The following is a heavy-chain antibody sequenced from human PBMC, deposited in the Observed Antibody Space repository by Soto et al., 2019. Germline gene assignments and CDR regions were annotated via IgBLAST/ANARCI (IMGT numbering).Heavy chain of an antibody. CDR3: ARDGPPQPPGVGISYAMEV. V-gene: IGHV1-46*01. Sequence: QMQLVQYGAEVKKPGASVMVSCKASGYTFTSYQMYWLRQGPGPGLAWMGIINPNVGRITYATRFQRRVILTRYTSTNTVYRELRSVISEDTARYYCARDGPPQPPGVGISYAMEVWGQGATVTVS. D-gene: IGHD3-3*01. CDR2: INPNVGRI. CDR1: GYTFTSYQ. J-gene: IGHJ6*02.